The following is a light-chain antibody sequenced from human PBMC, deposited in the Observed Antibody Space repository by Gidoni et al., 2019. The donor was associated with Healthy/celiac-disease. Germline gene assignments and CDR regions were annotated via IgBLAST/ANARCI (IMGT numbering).Light chain of an antibody. Sequence: EIVMTQSPATLSVSPGDRATLSCRASQSVNSNLAWYQQKPGQAPRLLIYDASTGATGIPARFSGSVSGTDFTLTISSLRSEDFAVYYCQQYNKWPLTFGGGTKVEIK. J-gene: IGKJ4*01. CDR2: DAS. CDR1: QSVNSN. CDR3: QQYNKWPLT. V-gene: IGKV3-15*01.